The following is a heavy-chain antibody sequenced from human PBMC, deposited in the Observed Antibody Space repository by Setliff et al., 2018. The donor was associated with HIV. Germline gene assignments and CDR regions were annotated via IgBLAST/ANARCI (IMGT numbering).Heavy chain of an antibody. J-gene: IGHJ4*02. Sequence: RLSCAASGFTFSSYSMNWVRQAPGKGLEWVSYISSSSYTHYADSVKGRFTISRDNVKNSLYLQMNSLRAEDTAVYYCARDRYSGSSTDYWGQGTLVTVSS. D-gene: IGHD1-26*01. CDR2: ISSSSYT. V-gene: IGHV3-21*01. CDR1: GFTFSSYS. CDR3: ARDRYSGSSTDY.